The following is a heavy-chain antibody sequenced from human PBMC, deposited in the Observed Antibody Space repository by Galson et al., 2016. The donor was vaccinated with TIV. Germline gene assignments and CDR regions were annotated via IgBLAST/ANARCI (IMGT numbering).Heavy chain of an antibody. CDR1: GFMFNDYG. V-gene: IGHV3-9*01. CDR2: ISWYSGRV. CDR3: AKEEGYGSGTYALDQ. J-gene: IGHJ1*01. D-gene: IGHD3-10*01. Sequence: SLRLSCAASGFMFNDYGMHWVRQAPGQGLEWVSWISWYSGRVGYADSVEGRFTISRDNAKSSLYLQMNSLRVEDTADYYCAKEEGYGSGTYALDQWGQGTLVTVSS.